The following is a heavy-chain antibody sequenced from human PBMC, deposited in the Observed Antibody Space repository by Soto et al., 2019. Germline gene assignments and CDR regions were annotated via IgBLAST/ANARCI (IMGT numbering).Heavy chain of an antibody. D-gene: IGHD2-15*01. J-gene: IGHJ4*02. V-gene: IGHV4-30-4*08. CDR3: ARGGARWTGHFHS. CDR2: IYYSGSS. Sequence: PSETLSLTCSVSVDSISGDYYWSWIRQSPEKGLEWIGYIYYSGSSYSNPALQSRLSMSLDTSKNQFSLKLRSVTAADTAVYYCARGGARWTGHFHSWGQAALVTVSS. CDR1: VDSISGDYY.